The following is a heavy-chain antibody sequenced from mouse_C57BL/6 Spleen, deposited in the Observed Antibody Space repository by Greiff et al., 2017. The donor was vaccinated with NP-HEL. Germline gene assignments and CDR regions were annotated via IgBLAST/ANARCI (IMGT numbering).Heavy chain of an antibody. CDR3: ARDRASYGSSYDWYFDV. CDR1: GYSITSGYY. J-gene: IGHJ1*03. Sequence: ESGPGLVKPSQSLSLTCSVTGYSITSGYYWNWIRQFPGNKLEWMGYISYDGSNNYNPSLKNRISITRDTSKNQFFLKLNSVTTEDTATYYCARDRASYGSSYDWYFDVWGTGTTVTVSS. V-gene: IGHV3-6*01. D-gene: IGHD1-1*01. CDR2: ISYDGSN.